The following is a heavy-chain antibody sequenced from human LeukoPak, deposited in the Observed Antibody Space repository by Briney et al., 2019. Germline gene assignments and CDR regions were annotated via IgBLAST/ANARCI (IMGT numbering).Heavy chain of an antibody. CDR3: AKTSRVNSAYDSPFDY. D-gene: IGHD5-12*01. CDR1: GFTFSTYA. Sequence: PGGSLRLSCAASGFTFSTYAMSWVRQAPGKGLEWVSAVRGSGSDTYYADSVKGRFTISRDNSKNTLHLQMNSLRADDTAIYYCAKTSRVNSAYDSPFDYWGQGTLVTVS. V-gene: IGHV3-23*01. J-gene: IGHJ4*02. CDR2: VRGSGSDT.